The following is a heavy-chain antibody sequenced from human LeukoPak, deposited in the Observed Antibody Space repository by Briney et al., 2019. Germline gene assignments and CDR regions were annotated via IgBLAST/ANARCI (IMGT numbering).Heavy chain of an antibody. V-gene: IGHV1-2*02. CDR1: GYSFTGFY. CDR3: ARDHPRPTPTSFDP. Sequence: ASVKVSCKASGYSFTGFYIHWGLQAPGQGLVWMGWINPSNGGTDYAHNFQGRVTMTRDTSVSTAYMELSGLRFADTAVYYCARDHPRPTPTSFDPWGQGTLVTVSS. CDR2: INPSNGGT. J-gene: IGHJ5*02.